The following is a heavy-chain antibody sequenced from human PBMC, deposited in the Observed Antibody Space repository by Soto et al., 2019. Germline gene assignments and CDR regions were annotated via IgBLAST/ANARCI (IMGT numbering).Heavy chain of an antibody. V-gene: IGHV4-30-4*01. D-gene: IGHD3-10*01. CDR1: GGSISSGDYY. CDR3: AREGVDRGADYGMDV. J-gene: IGHJ6*02. Sequence: QVQLQESGPGLVKPSQTLSLTYTVSGGSISSGDYYWSWIRQPPGKGLEWIGYIYYSGSTYYNPSLKSRVTISVDTSKNQFSLKLSSVTAADTAVYYCAREGVDRGADYGMDVWGQGTTVTVSS. CDR2: IYYSGST.